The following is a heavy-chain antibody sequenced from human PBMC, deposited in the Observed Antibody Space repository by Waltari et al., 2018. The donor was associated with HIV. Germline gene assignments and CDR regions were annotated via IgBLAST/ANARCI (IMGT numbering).Heavy chain of an antibody. CDR1: GASVRSSGYY. CDR2: IYYSGNS. J-gene: IGHJ3*02. CDR3: ARDQGLSGGDDAFDI. Sequence: QVQLQASGPGLVKPSQTLSLTCSISGASVRSSGYYWTWIRQHPGKGLEWIGYIYYSGNSRYNPSLESRATISVDASENQFSLRLTSVNVADTAIYYCARDQGLSGGDDAFDIWSQGTRVIVSS. D-gene: IGHD2-15*01. V-gene: IGHV4-31*03.